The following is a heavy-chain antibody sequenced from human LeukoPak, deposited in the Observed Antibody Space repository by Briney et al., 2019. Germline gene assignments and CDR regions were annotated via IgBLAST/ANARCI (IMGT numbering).Heavy chain of an antibody. CDR3: AGEMWIQLWCPDY. J-gene: IGHJ4*02. CDR2: INSDGSST. D-gene: IGHD5-18*01. Sequence: GGSLRLSCAASGFTFSSYWMHRVRQAPGKGLVWVSRINSDGSSTSYAYSVKGRFTISRDNAKNTLYLQMNGLRAEDTAVYYCAGEMWIQLWCPDYWGQGTLVTVSS. V-gene: IGHV3-74*01. CDR1: GFTFSSYW.